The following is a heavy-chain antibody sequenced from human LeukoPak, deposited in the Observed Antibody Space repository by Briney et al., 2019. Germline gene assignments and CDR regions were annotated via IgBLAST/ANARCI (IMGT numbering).Heavy chain of an antibody. V-gene: IGHV3-21*01. D-gene: IGHD1-26*01. CDR2: IGTSGSYI. CDR3: AKEGGVYSTPYYMDV. J-gene: IGHJ6*03. CDR1: GFTFSSYG. Sequence: GGSLRLSCVASGFTFSSYGMNWVRQAPGRWLEWVSSIGTSGSYIYYTDSVKGRFTISRDNAKNSLYLQMNSLRAEDTAVYYCAKEGGVYSTPYYMDVWGKGTTVTVSS.